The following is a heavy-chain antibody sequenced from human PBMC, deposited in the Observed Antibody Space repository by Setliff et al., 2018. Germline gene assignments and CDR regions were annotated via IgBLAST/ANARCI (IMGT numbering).Heavy chain of an antibody. D-gene: IGHD3-22*01. CDR2: IHYSGST. Sequence: KPSETLSLTCTVSGGSISSGDYYWSWIRRPPGKGLEWIGYIHYSGSTYYNPSLKSRISISVDTSKNQFSLRLSSVTAADTAVYYCAKASPFHSSGFYLDYWGQGSLVTVSS. V-gene: IGHV4-30-4*08. CDR1: GGSISSGDYY. CDR3: AKASPFHSSGFYLDY. J-gene: IGHJ4*02.